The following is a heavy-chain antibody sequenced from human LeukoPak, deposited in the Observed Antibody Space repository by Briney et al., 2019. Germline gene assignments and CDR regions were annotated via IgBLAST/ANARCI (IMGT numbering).Heavy chain of an antibody. V-gene: IGHV5-51*01. D-gene: IGHD3-9*01. J-gene: IGHJ4*02. CDR2: IYPGDSDT. CDR3: ARPALHYDILTGYYPTGNFDY. CDR1: GYSFTTYW. Sequence: GESLKTSCKGSGYSFTTYWIGWVRQMPGKGLESMGMIYPGDSDTTYSPSFQGQVTISADKSISTAYLQWSSLKASDTAMYYCARPALHYDILTGYYPTGNFDYWGQGTLVTVSS.